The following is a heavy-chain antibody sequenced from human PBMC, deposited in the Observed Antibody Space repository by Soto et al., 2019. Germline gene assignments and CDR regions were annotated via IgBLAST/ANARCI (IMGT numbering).Heavy chain of an antibody. V-gene: IGHV3-53*01. CDR2: IYSGGST. CDR3: ARVVVGATDYYYGMDV. D-gene: IGHD1-26*01. Sequence: GGSLRLSCAASGFTVSSNYMSWVRQAPGKGLEWVSVIYSGGSTYYADSVKGRFTISRDNSKNTLYLQMNSLRAEDTAVYYCARVVVGATDYYYGMDVWGQGTTVTVSS. J-gene: IGHJ6*02. CDR1: GFTVSSNY.